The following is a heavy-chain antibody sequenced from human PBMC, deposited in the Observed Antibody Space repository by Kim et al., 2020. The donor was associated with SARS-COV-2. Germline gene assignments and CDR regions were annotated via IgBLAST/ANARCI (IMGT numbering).Heavy chain of an antibody. Sequence: LEGRVTISVDTSKNQFSLKLSSVTAADTAVYYCARDIRLYNWENHGFDPWGQGTLVTVSS. D-gene: IGHD1-20*01. V-gene: IGHV4-31*02. CDR3: ARDIRLYNWENHGFDP. J-gene: IGHJ5*02.